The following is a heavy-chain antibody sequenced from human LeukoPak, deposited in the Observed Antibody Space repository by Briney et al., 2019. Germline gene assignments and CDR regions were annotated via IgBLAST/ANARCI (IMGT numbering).Heavy chain of an antibody. J-gene: IGHJ5*02. CDR2: IYYSGST. Sequence: PSETLSLTCTVSGGSISSYYWSWIRQPPGKGLEWIGYIYYSGSTYYNPSLKSRVTISVDTSKNQFSLKLSSVTAADTAVYYCARSPKWAAAARDWFDPWGQGTLVTVSS. CDR3: ARSPKWAAAARDWFDP. V-gene: IGHV4-59*06. CDR1: GGSISSYY. D-gene: IGHD6-13*01.